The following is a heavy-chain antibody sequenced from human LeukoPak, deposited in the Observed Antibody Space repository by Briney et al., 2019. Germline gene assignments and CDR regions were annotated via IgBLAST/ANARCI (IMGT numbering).Heavy chain of an antibody. Sequence: ASEKVSSKASGYTFTIYAMQCVRHAPGQRLDWMGWFNAGNGNTKYSQKFQGRVTITRDTSASTAYMELSSLRSEDTAVYYCARGSGGRRVYYYYGMDVWGKGTAVTVAS. CDR3: ARGSGGRRVYYYYGMDV. V-gene: IGHV1-3*01. CDR2: FNAGNGNT. CDR1: GYTFTIYA. D-gene: IGHD3-10*01. J-gene: IGHJ6*04.